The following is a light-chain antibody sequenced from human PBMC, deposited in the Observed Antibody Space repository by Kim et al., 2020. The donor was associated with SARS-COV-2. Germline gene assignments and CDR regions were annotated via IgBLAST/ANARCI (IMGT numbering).Light chain of an antibody. Sequence: QSVLTQSPSASGTPGQRVTISCSGSTSNIGSNTVNWYQQLPGTAPKLIMFGNNERPSGVPDRFSGSKSDTSASLAISGLQSDDEADYYCSAWDDSLNGLLFGGGTQLTVL. CDR1: TSNIGSNT. CDR3: SAWDDSLNGLL. V-gene: IGLV1-44*01. J-gene: IGLJ2*01. CDR2: GNN.